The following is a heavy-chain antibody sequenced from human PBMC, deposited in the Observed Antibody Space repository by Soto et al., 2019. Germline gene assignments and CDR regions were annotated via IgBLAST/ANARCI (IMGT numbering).Heavy chain of an antibody. CDR3: AREFYTSTWTKVTYFDL. J-gene: IGHJ2*01. Sequence: QVQLVQSEAEVRNPGSSVKVSCKISGGSFTTYPISWVRQPPGQGLEWMGATVPIFGTPNYALKFQDRVTIAADRSTTTVYMELRGLKSEHTAVYSCAREFYTSTWTKVTYFDLWGRGTLVAVSS. CDR1: GGSFTTYP. CDR2: TVPIFGTP. V-gene: IGHV1-69*06. D-gene: IGHD2-2*02.